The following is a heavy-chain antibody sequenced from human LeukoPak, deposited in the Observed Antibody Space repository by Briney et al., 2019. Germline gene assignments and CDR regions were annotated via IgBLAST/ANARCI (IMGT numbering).Heavy chain of an antibody. J-gene: IGHJ4*02. Sequence: GGSLRLSCAASGFNFNNFAMSWVRQAPGKGPEWLSAMTGPADTTYYAESVKGRFTISRDYSKSMVYLRMTSLRVEDTAIYYCAKGAEIDHWGQGTLVTVSS. CDR1: GFNFNNFA. CDR2: MTGPADTT. V-gene: IGHV3-23*01. CDR3: AKGAEIDH.